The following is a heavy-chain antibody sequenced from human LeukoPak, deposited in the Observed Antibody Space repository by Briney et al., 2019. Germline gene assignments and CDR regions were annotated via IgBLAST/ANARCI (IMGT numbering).Heavy chain of an antibody. CDR2: ISSSSSYI. D-gene: IGHD4-11*01. Sequence: GGSLRPSCAASGFTFSSYSMNWVRQAPGKGLEWVSSISSSSSYIYYADSVKGRFTISRDNAKNSLYLQMNSLRAEDTAVYYCARGTTVTPTEFDYWGQGTLVTVSS. V-gene: IGHV3-21*01. CDR1: GFTFSSYS. J-gene: IGHJ4*02. CDR3: ARGTTVTPTEFDY.